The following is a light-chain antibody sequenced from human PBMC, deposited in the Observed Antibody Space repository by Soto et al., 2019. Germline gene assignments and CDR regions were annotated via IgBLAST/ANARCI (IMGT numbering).Light chain of an antibody. CDR2: DDG. CDR3: QVWDTTSDLGV. V-gene: IGLV3-21*02. CDR1: NIGRKS. J-gene: IGLJ2*01. Sequence: SYELTQPPSVSVAPGQTARITCGGNNIGRKSLNWYQQKPGQAPVLVVYDDGDRPSGIPERFSGSNSGNTATLTISRVEAGDEADYHCQVWDTTSDLGVFGGGTQLTVL.